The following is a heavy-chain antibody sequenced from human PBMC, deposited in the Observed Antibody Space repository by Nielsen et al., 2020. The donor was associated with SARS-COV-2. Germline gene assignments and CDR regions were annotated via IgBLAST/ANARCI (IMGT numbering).Heavy chain of an antibody. Sequence: SETLSLTCTVSGGSISSGGYYWSWIRQHPGKGLEWIGYIYYSGSTYYNPSLKSRVTISVDTSKNQFSLKLSSVTAADTAVYYCARANYYYDSSGYYLDYWGQGTLVTVSS. D-gene: IGHD3-22*01. CDR3: ARANYYYDSSGYYLDY. J-gene: IGHJ4*02. V-gene: IGHV4-31*03. CDR1: GGSISSGGYY. CDR2: IYYSGST.